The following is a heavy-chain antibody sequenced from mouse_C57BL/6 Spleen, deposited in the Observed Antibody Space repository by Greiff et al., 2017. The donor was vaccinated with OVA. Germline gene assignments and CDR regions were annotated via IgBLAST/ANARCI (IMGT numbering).Heavy chain of an antibody. CDR2: IYPGSGST. D-gene: IGHD2-3*01. CDR1: GYTFTSYW. Sequence: QVQLQQPGAELVKPGASVKMSCKASGYTFTSYWITWVKQRPGQGLEWIGDIYPGSGSTNYNEKFKSKATLTVDTSSSTAYMQLSSLTSEDSAVYDCARGYDGYPDYYAMDYWGQGTSVTVSS. V-gene: IGHV1-55*01. J-gene: IGHJ4*01. CDR3: ARGYDGYPDYYAMDY.